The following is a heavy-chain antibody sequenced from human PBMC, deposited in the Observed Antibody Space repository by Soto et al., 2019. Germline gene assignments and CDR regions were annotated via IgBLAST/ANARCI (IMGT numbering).Heavy chain of an antibody. D-gene: IGHD1-26*01. CDR3: TKESDHHFSTSKWGFDS. CDR1: GFTFGVFG. Sequence: QVQLVESGGGVVQPGRSLRLSCAASGFTFGVFGMHWVRQAPGKGLEGVAVISNDGSRDYFADSVKGRFAISRDNSKNTLWLQMDRLRPEDTAVYYCTKESDHHFSTSKWGFDSWGQGTLVTVSS. J-gene: IGHJ4*02. V-gene: IGHV3-30*18. CDR2: ISNDGSRD.